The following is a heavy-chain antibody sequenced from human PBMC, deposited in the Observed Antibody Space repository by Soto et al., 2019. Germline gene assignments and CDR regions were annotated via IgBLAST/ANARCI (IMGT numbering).Heavy chain of an antibody. CDR2: INWNGGST. CDR3: ARVSSSGWYGAFDI. D-gene: IGHD6-19*01. J-gene: IGHJ3*02. Sequence: GGSLRLSCAASGFTFDDYGMSWVRQAPGKGLEWVSGINWNGGSTGYADSVKDRFTISRDNAKNSLYLQMNSLRAEDTALYHRARVSSSGWYGAFDIWGQGTMVTVSS. V-gene: IGHV3-20*01. CDR1: GFTFDDYG.